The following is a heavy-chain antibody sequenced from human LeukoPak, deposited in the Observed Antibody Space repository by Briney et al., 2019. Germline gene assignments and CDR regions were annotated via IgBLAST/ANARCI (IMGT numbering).Heavy chain of an antibody. D-gene: IGHD3-9*01. CDR2: ISYDGSNK. CDR3: ARDYDILTGYSRFYYYYGMDV. Sequence: GRSLRLSCAASGFTFSSYAMHWVRQAPGKGLEWVAVISYDGSNKYYADSVKGRFTISRDNSKNTLYLQMNSLRAEDTAVYYCARDYDILTGYSRFYYYYGMDVWGQGTTVTVSS. CDR1: GFTFSSYA. V-gene: IGHV3-30-3*01. J-gene: IGHJ6*02.